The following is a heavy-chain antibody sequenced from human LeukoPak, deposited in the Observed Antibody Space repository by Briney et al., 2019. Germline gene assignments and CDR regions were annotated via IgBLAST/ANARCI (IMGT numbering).Heavy chain of an antibody. CDR3: ARDGNSGSYSGAFDI. Sequence: ASVKVSCKASGYTFTSYGISWVRQAPGQRLEWMGWINAGNGNTKYSQEFQGRVTITRDTSASTAYMELSSLRSEDMAVYYCARDGNSGSYSGAFDIWGQGTMVTVSS. D-gene: IGHD1-26*01. CDR1: GYTFTSYG. CDR2: INAGNGNT. J-gene: IGHJ3*02. V-gene: IGHV1-3*03.